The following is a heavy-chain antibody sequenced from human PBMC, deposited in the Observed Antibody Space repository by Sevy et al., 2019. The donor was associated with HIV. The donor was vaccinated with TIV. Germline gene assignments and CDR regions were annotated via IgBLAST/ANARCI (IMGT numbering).Heavy chain of an antibody. CDR1: GFTFNTYD. V-gene: IGHV3-30*02. D-gene: IGHD2-8*01. CDR3: ARGRKTTQEWLEELDYYYGVDV. J-gene: IGHJ6*02. CDR2: IRYDGSNK. Sequence: GGSLRLSCAASGFTFNTYDMHWVRQAPGKGLEWVAYIRYDGSNKYYADSVRGRFTISRDNSKNTLYLQMNSLRAEDTAVYYCARGRKTTQEWLEELDYYYGVDVWGQGTTVTVSS.